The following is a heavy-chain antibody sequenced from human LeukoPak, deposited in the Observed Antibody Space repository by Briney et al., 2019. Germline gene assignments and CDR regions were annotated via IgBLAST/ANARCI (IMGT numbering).Heavy chain of an antibody. CDR1: GFTFSDCY. D-gene: IGHD3-10*01. J-gene: IGHJ4*02. V-gene: IGHV3-11*01. CDR2: ISSSGSTI. CDR3: ASRYGSGSYYPFDY. Sequence: KPGGSLRLSCAASGFTFSDCYMSWIRQAPGKGLEWVSYISSSGSTIYYADSVKGRFTISRDNAKNSLYLQMNSLRAEDTAVYYCASRYGSGSYYPFDYWGQGTLVTVSS.